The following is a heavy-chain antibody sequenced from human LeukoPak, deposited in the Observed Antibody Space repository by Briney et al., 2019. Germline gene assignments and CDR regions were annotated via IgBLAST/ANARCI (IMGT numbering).Heavy chain of an antibody. Sequence: GRSLRLSCAASGFTFSSYGMHWVRQAPGKGLEWVAVISYDGSNKYYADSVKGRFTISRDNSKNTLYLQMNSLRADDTAVYYCARFAAGGSYYYYMDVWGKGTTVTVSS. CDR3: ARFAAGGSYYYYMDV. V-gene: IGHV3-30*03. CDR1: GFTFSSYG. J-gene: IGHJ6*03. CDR2: ISYDGSNK. D-gene: IGHD6-25*01.